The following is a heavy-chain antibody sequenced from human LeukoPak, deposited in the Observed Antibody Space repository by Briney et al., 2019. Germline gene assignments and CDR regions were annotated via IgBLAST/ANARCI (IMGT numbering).Heavy chain of an antibody. Sequence: GASVKVSCKASGFTFTSSAMQWVRQARGQRLEWIGWIVVGSGNTNYAQKFQERVTITTDISTSTAYMELSSLRSEDTAVYYCAAVFAMSSGYYPPDYWGQGTLVTVSS. D-gene: IGHD3-22*01. J-gene: IGHJ4*02. CDR1: GFTFTSSA. V-gene: IGHV1-58*02. CDR3: AAVFAMSSGYYPPDY. CDR2: IVVGSGNT.